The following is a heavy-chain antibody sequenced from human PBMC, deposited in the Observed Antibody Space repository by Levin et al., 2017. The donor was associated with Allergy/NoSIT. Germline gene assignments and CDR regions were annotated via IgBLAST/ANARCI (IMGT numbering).Heavy chain of an antibody. J-gene: IGHJ4*02. D-gene: IGHD6-19*01. Sequence: GGSLRLSCAASGFTFSGYWMSWVRQAPGKGLEWVANIKQDGSEEIYEDSVKGRFTISRDNAKKSLYLQMNSLTAEDTAVYYCASRSYSNGWSPFDCWGQGTLVTVSS. CDR2: IKQDGSEE. CDR3: ASRSYSNGWSPFDC. CDR1: GFTFSGYW. V-gene: IGHV3-7*01.